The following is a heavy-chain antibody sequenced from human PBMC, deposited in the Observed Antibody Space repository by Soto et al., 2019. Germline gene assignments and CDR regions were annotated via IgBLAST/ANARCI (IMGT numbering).Heavy chain of an antibody. CDR3: ARVGFGELLPHGMDV. J-gene: IGHJ6*02. D-gene: IGHD3-10*01. V-gene: IGHV4-30-4*01. CDR2: IYYSGST. Sequence: QVQLQESGPGLVKPSQTLSLTCTVSGGSISSGDYYWSWIRQPPGKGLEWIGYIYYSGSTYYNPSLKSRVTISVDTSNNPYSLKLSSVTAANTAVYYCARVGFGELLPHGMDVWGQGTTVTVSS. CDR1: GGSISSGDYY.